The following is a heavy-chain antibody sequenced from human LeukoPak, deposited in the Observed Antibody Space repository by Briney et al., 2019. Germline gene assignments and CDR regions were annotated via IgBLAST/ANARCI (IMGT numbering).Heavy chain of an antibody. CDR2: MSGSGGST. Sequence: GGSLRLSCAASGFTFSTFAMSWVRQAPGKGLEWVSAMSGSGGSTKYADSVKGRFTISRDDSKNTLYLQMNSLRAEDTAVYYCAKDGYSSSLNHPGATEFDYWGQGTLVTVSS. V-gene: IGHV3-23*01. J-gene: IGHJ4*02. CDR3: AKDGYSSSLNHPGATEFDY. D-gene: IGHD6-6*01. CDR1: GFTFSTFA.